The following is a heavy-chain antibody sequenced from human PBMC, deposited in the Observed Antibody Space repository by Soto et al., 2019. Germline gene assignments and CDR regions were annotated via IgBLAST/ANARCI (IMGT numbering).Heavy chain of an antibody. V-gene: IGHV1-18*01. Sequence: ASVKVSCKASGYTFTSYGISWVRQAPGQGLEWMGWISAYNGNTNYAQKLQGRVTMTTDTSTSTAYMELRSLRSDDTAVYYCARGYDILTGYYKPDPYYFDYWGQGTLVTVSS. CDR2: ISAYNGNT. D-gene: IGHD3-9*01. J-gene: IGHJ4*02. CDR1: GYTFTSYG. CDR3: ARGYDILTGYYKPDPYYFDY.